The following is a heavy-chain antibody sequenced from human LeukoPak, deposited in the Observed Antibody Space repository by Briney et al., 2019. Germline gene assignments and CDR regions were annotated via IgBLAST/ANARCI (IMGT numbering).Heavy chain of an antibody. CDR2: IYHSGST. CDR3: ARDSFGEFLENRFDP. CDR1: GGSISSYY. D-gene: IGHD3-10*01. V-gene: IGHV4-59*12. Sequence: SETLSLTCTVSGGSISSYYWSWIRQPPGKGLEWIGNIYHSGSTYYNPSLKSRVTISVDTSKNQFSLKLSSVTAAETAVYYCARDSFGEFLENRFDPWGQGTLVTVSS. J-gene: IGHJ5*02.